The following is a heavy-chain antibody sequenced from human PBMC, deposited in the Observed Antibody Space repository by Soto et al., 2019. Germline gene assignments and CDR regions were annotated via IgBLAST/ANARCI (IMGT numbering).Heavy chain of an antibody. J-gene: IGHJ4*02. V-gene: IGHV3-49*03. D-gene: IGHD2-15*01. Sequence: SLLLPWSGSGVTLGHYAISWFRQAPGKGLEWISFIRSMTYGGTTDYAPSLKDRFSISRDDSKTSAYLQMNSLKTEDTAVYYCTRVSRECRIGSCYPLIWGQGTLVTLSS. CDR3: TRVSRECRIGSCYPLI. CDR2: IRSMTYGGTT. CDR1: GVTLGHYA.